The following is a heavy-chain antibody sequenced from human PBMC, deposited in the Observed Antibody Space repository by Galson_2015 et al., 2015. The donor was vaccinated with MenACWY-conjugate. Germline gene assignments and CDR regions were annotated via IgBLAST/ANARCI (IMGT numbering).Heavy chain of an antibody. Sequence: SLRLSCAASGFTISGYWMSWVRQAPGKGLEWVANIKQDGSEKNYVDSVKGRFTISRDNAKNSLYLEVNSLRAEDTAVFYCTRDRRAAAAFRANWYFNLWGRGTLVTVSS. J-gene: IGHJ2*01. CDR1: GFTISGYW. V-gene: IGHV3-7*01. CDR3: TRDRRAAAAFRANWYFNL. D-gene: IGHD6-13*01. CDR2: IKQDGSEK.